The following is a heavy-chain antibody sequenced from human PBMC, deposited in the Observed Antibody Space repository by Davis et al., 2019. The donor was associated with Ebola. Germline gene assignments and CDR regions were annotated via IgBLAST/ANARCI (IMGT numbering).Heavy chain of an antibody. CDR1: GYTFTSYD. D-gene: IGHD6-13*01. Sequence: SVKVSCKASGYTFTSYDINWVRQATGQGLEWMGRIIPILGIANYAQKFQGRVTITADKSTSTAYMELSSLRSEDTAVYYCARVGYSSSWSDYWGQGTLVTVSS. CDR2: IIPILGIA. CDR3: ARVGYSSSWSDY. V-gene: IGHV1-69*04. J-gene: IGHJ4*02.